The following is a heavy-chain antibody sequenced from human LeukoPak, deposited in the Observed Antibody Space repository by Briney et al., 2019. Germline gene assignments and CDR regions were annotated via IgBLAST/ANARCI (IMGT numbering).Heavy chain of an antibody. CDR2: IYASGNT. CDR3: ARYREGYNYVPHALDI. D-gene: IGHD5-24*01. CDR1: GASLSRTYYL. J-gene: IGHJ3*02. V-gene: IGHV4-61*02. Sequence: SQTLCLTCTVSGASLSRTYYLWDWGRQPAGKGLEWIGRIYASGNTHYNPSLKSRLTVSLDTSKSQFSLNMNPVTAADSAVYFCARYREGYNYVPHALDIWGQGTVVTVS.